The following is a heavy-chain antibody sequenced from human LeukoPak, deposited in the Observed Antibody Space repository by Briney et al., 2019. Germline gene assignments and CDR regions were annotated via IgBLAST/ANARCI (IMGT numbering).Heavy chain of an antibody. V-gene: IGHV1-2*06. D-gene: IGHD7-27*01. CDR1: GYTFTGYY. CDR3: ARVPGENRAFDL. Sequence: GASVKVSCKASGYTFTGYYIDWVRQAPGQGLEWMGRINPKNGDTDIAQKFQGGVTMTRDTSINTAYMELSRLTSGDTATYYCARVPGENRAFDLWGQGTMVTVSS. J-gene: IGHJ3*01. CDR2: INPKNGDT.